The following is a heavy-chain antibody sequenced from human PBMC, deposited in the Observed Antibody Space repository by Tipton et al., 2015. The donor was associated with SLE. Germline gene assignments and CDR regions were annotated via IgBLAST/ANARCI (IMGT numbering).Heavy chain of an antibody. D-gene: IGHD3-10*01. CDR2: IHHSGTT. CDR3: ARVLHGSGTYYDDAFDI. CDR1: SYSISSDYY. Sequence: TLSLTCAVSSYSISSDYYWGWIRQPPGKGLEWIGSIHHSGTTHHNPSLKSRITISIDTSKNEFSLKLSSVSAADTAIYYCARVLHGSGTYYDDAFDIWGQGTLVTVSS. V-gene: IGHV4-38-2*01. J-gene: IGHJ3*02.